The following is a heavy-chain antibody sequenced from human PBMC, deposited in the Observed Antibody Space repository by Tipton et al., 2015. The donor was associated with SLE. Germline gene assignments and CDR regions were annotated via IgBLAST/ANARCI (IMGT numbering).Heavy chain of an antibody. CDR1: GFSFDDYA. CDR3: SDYSGY. V-gene: IGHV3-20*01. CDR2: INWDGGST. Sequence: GSLRLSCTASGFSFDDYAMSWVRQAPGKGLEWVSGINWDGGSTGYADSVKGRFTISRDNAKSSLYLQMNSLRAEDTALYHCSDYSGYWGQGTLVTVSS. J-gene: IGHJ4*02.